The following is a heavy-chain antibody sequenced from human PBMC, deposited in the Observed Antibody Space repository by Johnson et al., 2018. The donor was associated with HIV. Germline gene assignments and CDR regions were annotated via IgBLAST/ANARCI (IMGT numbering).Heavy chain of an antibody. Sequence: QVQLVESGGGVVQPGRSLRLSCAASGFTFSNYAMHWVRQVPGKGLEWVAIISFDGSNKYYADSVKGRFTISSDNSKNTLYLQMTRLRAEDTAVYYCARDRGSMPAVAFDIWGQGTMVTVSS. CDR2: ISFDGSNK. CDR3: ARDRGSMPAVAFDI. D-gene: IGHD2-2*01. CDR1: GFTFSNYA. J-gene: IGHJ3*02. V-gene: IGHV3-30-3*01.